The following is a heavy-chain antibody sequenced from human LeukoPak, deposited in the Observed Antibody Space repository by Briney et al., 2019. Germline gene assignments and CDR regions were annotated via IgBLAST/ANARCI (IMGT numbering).Heavy chain of an antibody. V-gene: IGHV3-23*01. CDR2: IRGSGENT. Sequence: PGGSLRLSCAASGFTFSNYGMNWVRQAPGKGLEWVSGIRGSGENTYYADSVKGRFTISRDNSKNTLFLQMNSLRAEDTAVYYCARRAGAYSHPYDYWGQGTLVTVSS. CDR1: GFTFSNYG. CDR3: ARRAGAYSHPYDY. J-gene: IGHJ4*02. D-gene: IGHD4/OR15-4a*01.